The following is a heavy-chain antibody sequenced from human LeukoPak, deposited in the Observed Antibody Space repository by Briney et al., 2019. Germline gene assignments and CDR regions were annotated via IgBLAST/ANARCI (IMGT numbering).Heavy chain of an antibody. CDR2: ISSSSSYI. J-gene: IGHJ4*02. CDR3: ARDMAVAGTSLGY. D-gene: IGHD6-19*01. CDR1: GFTVSSNY. V-gene: IGHV3-21*01. Sequence: GGSLRLSCAASGFTVSSNYMIWVRQAPGKGLEWVSSISSSSSYIYYADSVKCRFTISRDNAKNSLYLQMNSLRAEDTAVYYCARDMAVAGTSLGYWGQGTLVTVSS.